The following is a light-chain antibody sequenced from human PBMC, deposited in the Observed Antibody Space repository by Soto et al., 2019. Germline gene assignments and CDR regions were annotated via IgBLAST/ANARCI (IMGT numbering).Light chain of an antibody. Sequence: EVVLTQSPATLSLSPGDRATLSCRASQSVGIDFAWYQQKPGQAPRLLIYDASNRATGIPARFSGSGSGTDFTLTIRSLEPEDFALYSCQHRHTFGPGTKVDIK. CDR3: QHRHT. CDR2: DAS. CDR1: QSVGID. V-gene: IGKV3-11*01. J-gene: IGKJ3*01.